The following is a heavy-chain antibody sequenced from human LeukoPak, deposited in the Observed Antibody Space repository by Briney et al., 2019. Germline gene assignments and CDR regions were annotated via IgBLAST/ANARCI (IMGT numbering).Heavy chain of an antibody. CDR3: AREGSGSFYCLMY. CDR2: IIPIFGTA. D-gene: IGHD3-10*01. J-gene: IGHJ4*02. V-gene: IGHV1-69*13. Sequence: SVKVSCKASGGTFSSYAISWVRQAPGQGLEWMGGIIPIFGTANYAQKFQGRVTITADESTSTAYMELSSQRSEDTAVYYCAREGSGSFYCLMYWGQGTLVTVSS. CDR1: GGTFSSYA.